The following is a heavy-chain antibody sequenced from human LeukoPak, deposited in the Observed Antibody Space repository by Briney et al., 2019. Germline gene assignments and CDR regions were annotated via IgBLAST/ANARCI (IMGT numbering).Heavy chain of an antibody. Sequence: GRSLRLSCAASGFTFSSYAMHWVRQAPGKGLGWVAVISYDGCNKYYADSVKGRFTISRDNSKNTLYLQMNSLRAEDTAVYYCAREPSGYYPFDYWGQGTLVTVSS. D-gene: IGHD3-22*01. V-gene: IGHV3-30*04. CDR3: AREPSGYYPFDY. CDR2: ISYDGCNK. CDR1: GFTFSSYA. J-gene: IGHJ4*02.